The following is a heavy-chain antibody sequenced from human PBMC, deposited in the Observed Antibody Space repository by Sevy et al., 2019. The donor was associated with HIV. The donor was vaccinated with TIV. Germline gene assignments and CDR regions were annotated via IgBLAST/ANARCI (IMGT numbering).Heavy chain of an antibody. V-gene: IGHV3-11*01. CDR3: ARESPIAAAGTLG. J-gene: IGHJ4*02. D-gene: IGHD6-13*01. Sequence: GGSLRLSCAASGFTFSDYYMSWIRQAPGKGLEWVSYISSSGSTIYYADSVKGQFTISRDNAKNSLYLQMNSLRAEDTAVYYCARESPIAAAGTLGWGQGTLVTVSS. CDR1: GFTFSDYY. CDR2: ISSSGSTI.